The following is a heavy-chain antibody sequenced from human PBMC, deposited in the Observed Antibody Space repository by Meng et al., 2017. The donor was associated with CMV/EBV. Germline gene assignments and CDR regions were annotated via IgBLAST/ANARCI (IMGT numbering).Heavy chain of an antibody. Sequence: GESLKISCAASGFTFSSYSMNWVRQAPGKGLEWVSSISSSSSYIYYADSVKGRFTISRDNAKNSLYLQMNSPRAEDTAVYYCARGGSGYGSDYWGQGTLVTVSS. J-gene: IGHJ4*02. V-gene: IGHV3-21*01. CDR2: ISSSSSYI. D-gene: IGHD5-12*01. CDR3: ARGGSGYGSDY. CDR1: GFTFSSYS.